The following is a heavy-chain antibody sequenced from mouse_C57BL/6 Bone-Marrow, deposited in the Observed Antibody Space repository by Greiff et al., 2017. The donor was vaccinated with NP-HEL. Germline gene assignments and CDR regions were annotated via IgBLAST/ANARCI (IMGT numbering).Heavy chain of an antibody. D-gene: IGHD2-13*01. J-gene: IGHJ3*01. V-gene: IGHV5-12*01. Sequence: EVQLVESGGGLVQPGGSLKLSCAASGFTFSDYYMYWVRQTPEKRLEWVAYISNGGGSTYYLDTVTGRFTISRDNAKNTLYLQMSRLKSEDTAMYYCARRDYSSWFAYWGQGTLVTVSA. CDR2: ISNGGGST. CDR1: GFTFSDYY. CDR3: ARRDYSSWFAY.